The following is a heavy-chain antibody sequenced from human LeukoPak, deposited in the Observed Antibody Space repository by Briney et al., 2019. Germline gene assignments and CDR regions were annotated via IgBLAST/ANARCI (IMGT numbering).Heavy chain of an antibody. CDR2: ISASGAST. V-gene: IGHV3-23*01. D-gene: IGHD5-18*01. CDR1: GFTFNSYA. J-gene: IGHJ4*02. CDR3: AKTYRDYFDS. Sequence: SLTPACVGSGFTFNSYAMRSGRQPPREGLRWVSTISASGASTIYAHCVKGPSTLSTDTTNHTVCLYVNRLRVEDTAIYYCAKTYRDYFDSWGVGPLVTVPS.